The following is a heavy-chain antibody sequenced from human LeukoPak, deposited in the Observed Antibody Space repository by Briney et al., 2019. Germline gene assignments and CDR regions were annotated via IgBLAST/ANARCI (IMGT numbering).Heavy chain of an antibody. Sequence: SETLSLTCTVSSDSISCSYWTWVRPPPGRGLEWIGQIHYSGTADFNPSLRRRITISVDTSKNQMSLTLTSVTAADTAIYYCVKFGVDYDMGVWGQGTTVTVS. V-gene: IGHV4-59*01. CDR1: SDSISCSY. CDR3: VKFGVDYDMGV. CDR2: IHYSGTA. J-gene: IGHJ6*02. D-gene: IGHD3-16*01.